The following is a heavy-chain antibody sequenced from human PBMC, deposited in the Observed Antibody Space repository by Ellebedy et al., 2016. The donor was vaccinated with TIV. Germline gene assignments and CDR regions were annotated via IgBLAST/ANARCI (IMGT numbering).Heavy chain of an antibody. CDR1: GFTFNNYA. CDR3: AKSTGAGGTTLSPGDY. J-gene: IGHJ4*02. Sequence: GGSLRLXXAASGFTFNNYAMTWVRQAPGKGLEWASAISGSGDNTFHADSVKGQFTISRDNSKNTLYLQMNTLRAEDTAIYYCAKSTGAGGTTLSPGDYWGQGTLVTVSS. CDR2: ISGSGDNT. V-gene: IGHV3-23*01. D-gene: IGHD1-7*01.